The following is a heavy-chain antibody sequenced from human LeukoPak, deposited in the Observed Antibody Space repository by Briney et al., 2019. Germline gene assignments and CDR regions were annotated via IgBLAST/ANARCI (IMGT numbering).Heavy chain of an antibody. CDR2: IIPILGIA. D-gene: IGHD5-18*01. V-gene: IGHV1-69*04. J-gene: IGHJ4*02. CDR3: ARVSRGGYSYGYFDY. CDR1: GGTFSSYA. Sequence: SVKVSCKASGGTFSSYAISWVRQAPGQGLEWMGRIIPILGIANYAQKFQGRVTITADKPTSTAYMELSSLRSEDTAVYYCARVSRGGYSYGYFDYWGQGTLVTVSS.